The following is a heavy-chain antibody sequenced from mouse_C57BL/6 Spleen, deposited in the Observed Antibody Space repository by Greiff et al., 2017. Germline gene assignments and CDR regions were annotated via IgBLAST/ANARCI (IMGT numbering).Heavy chain of an antibody. CDR2: IDPETGGT. J-gene: IGHJ2*01. V-gene: IGHV1-15*01. D-gene: IGHD2-2*01. Sequence: QVQLKQSGAELVRPGASVTLSCKASGYTFTDYEMHWVKQTPVHGLEWIGAIDPETGGTAYNQKFKGKAILTADKSSSTAYMELRSLTSEDSAVYSCTRINFYYGYGYYFDYWGQGTTRTVSS. CDR3: TRINFYYGYGYYFDY. CDR1: GYTFTDYE.